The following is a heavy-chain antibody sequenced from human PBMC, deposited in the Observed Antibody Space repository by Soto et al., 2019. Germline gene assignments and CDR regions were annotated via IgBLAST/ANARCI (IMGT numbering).Heavy chain of an antibody. V-gene: IGHV2-70*11. CDR3: ARMGIAVAGGYYYYYMDV. D-gene: IGHD6-19*01. J-gene: IGHJ6*03. CDR1: GFSLRTNGKC. CDR2: IDWDDDK. Sequence: SGPTLVNPPQTLPLTCPFSGFSLRTNGKCVSWIRQPPGKALEWLARIDWDDDKYYSTSLKTRLTISKDTSKNQVVLTMTNMDPVDTATYYCARMGIAVAGGYYYYYMDVWGKGTTVTVSS.